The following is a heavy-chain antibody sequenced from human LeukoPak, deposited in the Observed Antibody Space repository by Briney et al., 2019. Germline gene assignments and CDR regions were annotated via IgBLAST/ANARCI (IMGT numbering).Heavy chain of an antibody. D-gene: IGHD6-13*01. CDR1: GFTFSSHG. CDR2: IWYDGSNK. V-gene: IGHV3-33*01. J-gene: IGHJ4*02. Sequence: GGSLRLSCAASGFTFSSHGMHWVRQAPGKGLEWVAVIWYDGSNKYYADSVKGRFTISRDNSKNTLYLQMNSLRAEDTAVYYCARDAAAGAIDYWGQGTLVTVSS. CDR3: ARDAAAGAIDY.